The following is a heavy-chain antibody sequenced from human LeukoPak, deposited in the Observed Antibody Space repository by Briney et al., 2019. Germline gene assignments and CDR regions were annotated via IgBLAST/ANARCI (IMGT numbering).Heavy chain of an antibody. Sequence: SETLSLTCAVSGGSFSGYYWSWIRQPPGKGLEWSGEINHSGSTNYNPSLKSRVTISVDTSKNQFSLKLSSVTAADTAVYYCARGTRYGYRYWGQGTLVTVSS. CDR3: ARGTRYGYRY. V-gene: IGHV4-34*01. D-gene: IGHD3-16*02. J-gene: IGHJ4*02. CDR2: INHSGST. CDR1: GGSFSGYY.